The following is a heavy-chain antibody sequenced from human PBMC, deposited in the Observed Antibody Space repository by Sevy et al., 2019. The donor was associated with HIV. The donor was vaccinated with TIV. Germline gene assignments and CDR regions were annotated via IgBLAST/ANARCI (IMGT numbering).Heavy chain of an antibody. CDR3: AGPDATGGMDV. V-gene: IGHV3-21*01. Sequence: GGSLRLSCAASGFMFSSYSMNWVRQAPGKGLEWVSSISSDSNYIYYADSVKGRFTISRDNAKNSLYLQMNSLRAEGRAVYYCAGPDATGGMDVWGQGSTVTVSS. J-gene: IGHJ6*02. CDR2: ISSDSNYI. CDR1: GFMFSSYS.